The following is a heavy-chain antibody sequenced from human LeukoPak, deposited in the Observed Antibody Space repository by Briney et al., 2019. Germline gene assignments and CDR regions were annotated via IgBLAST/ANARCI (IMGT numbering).Heavy chain of an antibody. V-gene: IGHV4-4*07. CDR2: IYTSGST. CDR1: GGSISSYY. Sequence: PSETLSLTCTVSGGSISSYYWSWIRQPAGKGLEWIGRIYTSGSTNCNPSLKSRVTMSVDTSKNQFSLKLSSVTAADTAVYYCARDSGIAAASYFDYWGQGTLVTVSS. D-gene: IGHD6-13*01. J-gene: IGHJ4*02. CDR3: ARDSGIAAASYFDY.